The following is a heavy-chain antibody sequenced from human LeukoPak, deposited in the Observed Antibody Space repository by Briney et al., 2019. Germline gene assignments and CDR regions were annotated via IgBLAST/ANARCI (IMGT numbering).Heavy chain of an antibody. CDR2: INHSGST. Sequence: SETLSLTCAVYGGSFSGYYWSWIRQPPGKGLEWIGEINHSGSTSYNPSLKSRVTISVDTSKNQFSLKLSSVTAADTAVYYCAAIKGGYSGCDPWAFDYWGQGTLVTVSS. CDR1: GGSFSGYY. CDR3: AAIKGGYSGCDPWAFDY. V-gene: IGHV4-34*01. J-gene: IGHJ4*02. D-gene: IGHD5-12*01.